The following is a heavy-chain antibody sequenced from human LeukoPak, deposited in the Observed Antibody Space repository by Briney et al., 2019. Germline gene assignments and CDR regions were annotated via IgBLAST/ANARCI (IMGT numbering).Heavy chain of an antibody. D-gene: IGHD3-10*01. V-gene: IGHV1-18*01. CDR3: ARLKGTRYGSGSYLRWFDP. CDR2: ISAYNGNT. CDR1: GYTFTSYG. J-gene: IGHJ5*02. Sequence: GASVKVSCKASGYTFTSYGISWVRQAPGQGLEWMGWISAYNGNTNYAQKLQGRVTMTTDTSTSTAYMELRSLRSDDTAVYYCARLKGTRYGSGSYLRWFDPWGQGTLVTVSS.